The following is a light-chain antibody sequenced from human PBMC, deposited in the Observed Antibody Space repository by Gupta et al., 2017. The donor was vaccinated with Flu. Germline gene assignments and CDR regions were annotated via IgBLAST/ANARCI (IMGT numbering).Light chain of an antibody. CDR1: SSDVGGYDY. J-gene: IGLJ1*01. Sequence: QSALTQPASVSGSPGQSITISCTGTSSDVGGYDYVSWYQQHPGRAPKLILYEVTNRPSGVSDRFYGSKSGNTATLTISGLQAEDGSDYYCSSYTSTNEFYVFGTGTKVNVL. CDR3: SSYTSTNEFYV. V-gene: IGLV2-14*01. CDR2: EVT.